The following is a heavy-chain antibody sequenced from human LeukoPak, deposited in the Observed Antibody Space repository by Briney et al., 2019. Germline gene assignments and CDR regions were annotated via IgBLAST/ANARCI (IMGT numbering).Heavy chain of an antibody. V-gene: IGHV3-11*06. Sequence: PGGSLRLSCAASGFPFSDYYMTWIRQVPGKGLEWVSYISTSSGFTKYADSVKGRFTISRDNAKNSLYLQMNSLRAEDTAVYYCARWRSKGALGYWGQGTLVTVSS. J-gene: IGHJ4*02. CDR1: GFPFSDYY. CDR3: ARWRSKGALGY. D-gene: IGHD3-16*01. CDR2: ISTSSGFT.